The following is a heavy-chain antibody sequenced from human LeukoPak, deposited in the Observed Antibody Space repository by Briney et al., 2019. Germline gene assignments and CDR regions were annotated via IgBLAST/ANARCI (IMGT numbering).Heavy chain of an antibody. J-gene: IGHJ4*02. CDR2: INPSGGSK. Sequence: ASVKVSCKASGYTFTSYYMHWVRQAPGQGLEWMGIINPSGGSKNYAQKFQGRVTMTTDTSTSTVYMELSSLRSEDTAVYYCARDSSYSSGWYGGDYWGQGTLVTVSS. CDR1: GYTFTSYY. V-gene: IGHV1-46*01. D-gene: IGHD6-19*01. CDR3: ARDSSYSSGWYGGDY.